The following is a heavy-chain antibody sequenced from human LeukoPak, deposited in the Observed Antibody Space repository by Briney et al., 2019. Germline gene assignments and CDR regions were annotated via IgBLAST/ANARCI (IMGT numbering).Heavy chain of an antibody. Sequence: SETLSLTCAVYGGSFSGYYWSWIRQPPGKGLEWIGEINHSGSTNYNPSLKSRVTISVDTSKNQFSLKLSSVTAADTAVYYCASHPPEYSSSSVYFDYWGQGTLVTVSS. J-gene: IGHJ4*02. CDR1: GGSFSGYY. V-gene: IGHV4-34*01. D-gene: IGHD6-6*01. CDR2: INHSGST. CDR3: ASHPPEYSSSSVYFDY.